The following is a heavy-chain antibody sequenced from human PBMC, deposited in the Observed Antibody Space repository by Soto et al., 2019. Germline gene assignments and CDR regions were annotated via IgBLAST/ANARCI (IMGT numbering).Heavy chain of an antibody. CDR1: GFTISSYS. CDR2: ISSSSSTI. Sequence: GGSKRLSCAASGFTISSYSMNWVRQAPGKGLEWVSYISSSSSTIYYADSVKGRFTISRDNAKNSLYLQMNSLRAEDTAVYYCARDRNSKYYDFWSGSQKFYYFDYWGQGTLVTVSS. J-gene: IGHJ4*02. V-gene: IGHV3-48*01. D-gene: IGHD3-3*01. CDR3: ARDRNSKYYDFWSGSQKFYYFDY.